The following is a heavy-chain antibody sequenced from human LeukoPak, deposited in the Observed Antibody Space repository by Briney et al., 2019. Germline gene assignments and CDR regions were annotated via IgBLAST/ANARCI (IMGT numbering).Heavy chain of an antibody. D-gene: IGHD2-2*02. Sequence: GGSLRLSCAASGFTFDDYGMSWVRQGPGKGLEWVCDITWDSETTGYADSVKGRFTISRDNAKNSLYLQTNSLRAEDTALYYCARAYTNTRHYYYYYMDVWGKGTTVTVS. CDR3: ARAYTNTRHYYYYYMDV. CDR1: GFTFDDYG. CDR2: ITWDSETT. V-gene: IGHV3-20*04. J-gene: IGHJ6*03.